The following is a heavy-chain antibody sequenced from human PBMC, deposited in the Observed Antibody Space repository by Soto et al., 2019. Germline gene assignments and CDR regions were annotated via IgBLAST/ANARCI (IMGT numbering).Heavy chain of an antibody. Sequence: QLQLQESGPGLVKPSETLSLTCTVSGCSISSSSYYWGWIRQPPGKGLEWIGSIYYSGSTYYNPYIKSRVTISVDTYKKQFSLKLRSVTAADTAVYYCARHGPMVVTASLEYFQHWGQGTLVTVSS. J-gene: IGHJ1*01. CDR2: IYYSGST. V-gene: IGHV4-39*01. CDR1: GCSISSSSYY. D-gene: IGHD2-21*02. CDR3: ARHGPMVVTASLEYFQH.